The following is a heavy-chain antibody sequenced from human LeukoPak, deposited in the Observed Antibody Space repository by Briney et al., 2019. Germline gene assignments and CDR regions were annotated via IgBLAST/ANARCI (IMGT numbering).Heavy chain of an antibody. CDR2: ICGYDDNT. V-gene: IGHV1-18*01. CDR1: GYTFASYG. D-gene: IGHD3-16*01. CDR3: AKDTALMTTPGGPDF. J-gene: IGHJ4*02. Sequence: ASVKVSCKASGYTFASYGISWVPQAPEQGLEWMGWICGYDDNTRFAQSLQGRVIMTTDKSTSTAYMELTSLTPGDTAMYYFAKDTALMTTPGGPDFRGQATLVTVSS.